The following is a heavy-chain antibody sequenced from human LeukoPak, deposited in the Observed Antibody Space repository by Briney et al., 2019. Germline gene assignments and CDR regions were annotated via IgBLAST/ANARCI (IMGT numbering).Heavy chain of an antibody. V-gene: IGHV3-30*18. D-gene: IGHD5-12*01. Sequence: GMSLRLSCTASGFTFFTYSMHWVRQAPGKGLEWLAVSSFDENNKYYADSVRGRFTISRDNSKNTVYLQMDSLRPEDTAIYYCAKDSYGGYNDFGIDSWGQGTLVSVSS. CDR3: AKDSYGGYNDFGIDS. CDR2: SSFDENNK. CDR1: GFTFFTYS. J-gene: IGHJ4*02.